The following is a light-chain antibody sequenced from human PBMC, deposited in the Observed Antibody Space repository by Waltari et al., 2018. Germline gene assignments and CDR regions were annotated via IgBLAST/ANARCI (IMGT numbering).Light chain of an antibody. CDR3: CSFAGGNNFEVI. Sequence: QSALTQPASVSGSPGQSITISCTGTSSNVENYNLVTWSQHHPGKAPKLLIYEVSKRPAGISNRFSGSTSGNTASLTISGLQAEDESDYYCCSFAGGNNFEVIFGGGTRLTVL. J-gene: IGLJ2*01. CDR2: EVS. CDR1: SSNVENYNL. V-gene: IGLV2-23*02.